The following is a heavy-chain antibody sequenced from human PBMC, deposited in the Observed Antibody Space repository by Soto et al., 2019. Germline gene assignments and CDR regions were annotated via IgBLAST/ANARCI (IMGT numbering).Heavy chain of an antibody. V-gene: IGHV3-21*01. CDR3: AISPLSDAFNV. CDR2: ISSGRDYI. Sequence: EVQLVESGGGLVKPGGALRLAWAAAGFTFSSYSMNWVRQAPGKGLEWVASISSGRDYIFYADSVKGRFTISIDNAQNSLLLQMNSPTAEATAVYYCAISPLSDAFNVCGQGTVATVSS. CDR1: GFTFSSYS. J-gene: IGHJ3*01.